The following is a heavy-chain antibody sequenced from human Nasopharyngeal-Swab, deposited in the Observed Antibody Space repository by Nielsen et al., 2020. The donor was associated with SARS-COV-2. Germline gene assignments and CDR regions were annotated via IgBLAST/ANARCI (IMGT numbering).Heavy chain of an antibody. CDR1: GESFSGYY. Sequence: SETLSLTCAVYGESFSGYYWSWIRQPPGKGLEWIGEINHSGSTNYNPSLKSRVTISVDTSKNQFSLKLSSVTAADTAVYYCARVKYYFDYWGQGTLVTVSS. CDR3: ARVKYYFDY. J-gene: IGHJ4*02. V-gene: IGHV4-34*01. CDR2: INHSGST.